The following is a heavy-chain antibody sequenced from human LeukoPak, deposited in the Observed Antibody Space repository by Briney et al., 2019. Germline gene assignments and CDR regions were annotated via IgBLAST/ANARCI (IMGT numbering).Heavy chain of an antibody. V-gene: IGHV3-21*01. D-gene: IGHD4-11*01. J-gene: IGHJ4*02. Sequence: GGSLRLSCAASGFTFSSYSMKWVRQAPGKGLEWVSSISSSSSYIYYADSVKGRFTISRDNAKNSLYLQMNSLRAEDTAVYYCARDSPEISKTGFDYWGQGTLVTVSS. CDR3: ARDSPEISKTGFDY. CDR2: ISSSSSYI. CDR1: GFTFSSYS.